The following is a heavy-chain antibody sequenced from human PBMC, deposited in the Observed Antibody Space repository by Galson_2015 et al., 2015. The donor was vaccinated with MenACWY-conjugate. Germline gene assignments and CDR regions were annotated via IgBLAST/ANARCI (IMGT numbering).Heavy chain of an antibody. CDR2: IRSKASSYVT. J-gene: IGHJ3*02. Sequence: SLRLSCATSGFIFSGSDIHWVRQTSGKGLEWVGHIRSKASSYVTAYAASVKGRFTISRDDSKNTAYPQMNTLRTVDTAVYYCASSSGWYLDGFDIWGQGTTVTVSS. V-gene: IGHV3-73*01. CDR1: GFIFSGSD. CDR3: ASSSGWYLDGFDI. D-gene: IGHD6-19*01.